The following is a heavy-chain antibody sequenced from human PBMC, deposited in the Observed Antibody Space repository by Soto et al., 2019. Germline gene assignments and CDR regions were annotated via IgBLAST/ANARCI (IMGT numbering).Heavy chain of an antibody. CDR3: ARDNGYSHGHGMDV. D-gene: IGHD5-18*01. CDR2: ISGSGGGT. Sequence: PGGSLRLSCAASGFTFSSYAMSWVRLAPGKGLEWVSTISGSGGGTYYADSMKGRFTISRDNSKNTLYLQMNSLRAEDTAVYYCARDNGYSHGHGMDVWGQGTTVTVSS. J-gene: IGHJ6*02. CDR1: GFTFSSYA. V-gene: IGHV3-23*01.